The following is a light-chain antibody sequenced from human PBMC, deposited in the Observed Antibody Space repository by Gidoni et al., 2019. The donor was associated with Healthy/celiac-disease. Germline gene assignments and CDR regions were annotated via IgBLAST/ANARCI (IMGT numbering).Light chain of an antibody. CDR2: GAS. Sequence: EIVMTQSPATLSVSPWERATLSCRARQSVSSNLAWYQLKPGQAPRLLIYGASTRATGIPARVSGSGSGTEFTLTISSRQSEEYAVYYCQQYNKWTPWTFGQGTKVEIK. CDR3: QQYNKWTPWT. V-gene: IGKV3-15*01. CDR1: QSVSSN. J-gene: IGKJ1*01.